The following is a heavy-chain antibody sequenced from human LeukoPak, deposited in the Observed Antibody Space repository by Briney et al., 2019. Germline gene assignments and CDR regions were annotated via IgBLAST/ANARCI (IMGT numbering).Heavy chain of an antibody. D-gene: IGHD3-10*01. CDR2: ISYDGSNK. V-gene: IGHV3-30*18. CDR3: AKRKGSGSFPDY. Sequence: GGSLRLSCAASGFTFSSYGMHWVRQAPGKGLEWVAVISYDGSNKYYADSVKGRFTISRDNSKNTLYLQMNSLRAEDTAVYYCAKRKGSGSFPDYWGQGTLVTVSS. CDR1: GFTFSSYG. J-gene: IGHJ4*02.